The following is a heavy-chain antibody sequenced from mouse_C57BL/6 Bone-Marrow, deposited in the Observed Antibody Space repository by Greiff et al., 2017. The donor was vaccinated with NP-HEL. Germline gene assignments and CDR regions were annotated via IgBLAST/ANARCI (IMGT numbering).Heavy chain of an antibody. Sequence: QVQLQQSGPELVKPGASVKISCKASGYAFSSSWMNWVKQRPGKGLEWIGRIYPGDGDTNYNGKFKGKATLTADKSSSTAYMQLSSLTSEDSAVYFCAKLHYYGSSRYFDVWGTGTTVTVSS. CDR3: AKLHYYGSSRYFDV. CDR1: GYAFSSSW. J-gene: IGHJ1*03. CDR2: IYPGDGDT. V-gene: IGHV1-82*01. D-gene: IGHD1-1*01.